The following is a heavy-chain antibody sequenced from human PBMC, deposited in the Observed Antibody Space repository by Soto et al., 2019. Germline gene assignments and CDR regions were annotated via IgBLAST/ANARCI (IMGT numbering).Heavy chain of an antibody. CDR2: ISGSGGST. Sequence: EVQLLESGGGLVQPGGSLRLSCAASGFTFSSYAMSWVRQAPGKGLEWVSAISGSGGSTYYADSVKGRFTISRGNSKNTLYLQMNSLRAEDTAVYYCAKDQRVTTGYFDYWGQGTLVTVSS. CDR3: AKDQRVTTGYFDY. D-gene: IGHD4-17*01. CDR1: GFTFSSYA. V-gene: IGHV3-23*01. J-gene: IGHJ4*02.